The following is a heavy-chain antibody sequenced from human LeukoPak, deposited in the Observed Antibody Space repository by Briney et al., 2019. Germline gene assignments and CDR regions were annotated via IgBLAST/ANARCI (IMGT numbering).Heavy chain of an antibody. D-gene: IGHD6-6*01. CDR3: ARDGESRAEYSSRPNWFDP. CDR1: GFTFSDYY. V-gene: IGHV3-11*04. Sequence: GGSLRLSCAASGFTFSDYYMTWIRQAPGKGLEWISYISSGGSTIYYADSVRGQFTISRDNAKNSLYLQMNSLRAEDTAVYYCARDGESRAEYSSRPNWFDPWGQGTLVIVSS. CDR2: ISSGGSTI. J-gene: IGHJ5*02.